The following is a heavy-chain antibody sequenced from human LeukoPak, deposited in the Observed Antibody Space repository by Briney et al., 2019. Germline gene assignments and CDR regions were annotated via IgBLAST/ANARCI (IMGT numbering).Heavy chain of an antibody. Sequence: PSETLSLTCTVSGDSFIGSYWSWIRQAPGQGLEWIGYIYYPVDTNYNPSLQSRVTISVDISKKQFSLRLTSVTAADTAVYYCARDSSGYRRGSFDYWGQGTLVTVSS. D-gene: IGHD3-22*01. V-gene: IGHV4-59*01. J-gene: IGHJ4*02. CDR1: GDSFIGSY. CDR3: ARDSSGYRRGSFDY. CDR2: IYYPVDT.